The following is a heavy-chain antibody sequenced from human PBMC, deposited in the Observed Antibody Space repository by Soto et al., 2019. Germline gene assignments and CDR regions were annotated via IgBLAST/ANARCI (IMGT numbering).Heavy chain of an antibody. CDR1: SGSISSSNW. J-gene: IGHJ4*02. CDR2: IYHSGST. Sequence: QVQLQESGPGLVKPSGTLSLTCAVSSGSISSSNWWIWVSQHPGKWLEWIGEIYHSGSTNYNPSLKSRVTISVDKSKHQFSLKLSSVTAADTAVYYCARGVMYGDYALDYWGQGTLVTVSS. CDR3: ARGVMYGDYALDY. D-gene: IGHD4-17*01. V-gene: IGHV4-4*02.